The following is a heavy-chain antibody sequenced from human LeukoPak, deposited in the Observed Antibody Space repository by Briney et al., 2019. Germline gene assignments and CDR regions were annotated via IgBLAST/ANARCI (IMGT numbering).Heavy chain of an antibody. V-gene: IGHV1-18*04. D-gene: IGHD2-2*01. J-gene: IGHJ6*04. Sequence: ASVKVSCKASGYTFTSYGISWVRQAPGQGLEWMGWISAYNGNTNYAQKLQGRVTMTTDTSTSTAYMELRSLRSDDTAVHYCASSIVVVPAANAGPYGMDVWGKGTTVTVSS. CDR3: ASSIVVVPAANAGPYGMDV. CDR1: GYTFTSYG. CDR2: ISAYNGNT.